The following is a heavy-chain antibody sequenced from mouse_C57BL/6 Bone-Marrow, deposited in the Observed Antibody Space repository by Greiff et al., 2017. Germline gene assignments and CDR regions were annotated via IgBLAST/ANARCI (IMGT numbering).Heavy chain of an antibody. V-gene: IGHV5-15*01. CDR3: ARHNYDYDVGYFDV. CDR2: ISNLAYSI. D-gene: IGHD2-4*01. CDR1: GFTFSDYG. J-gene: IGHJ1*03. Sequence: EVKLMESGGGLVQPGGSLKLSCAASGFTFSDYGMAWVRQAPRKGPAWVAFISNLAYSIYYADTVTGRFTISRENAKNTLYLEMSVLRSEDTAMYYVARHNYDYDVGYFDVWGTGTTVTVSS.